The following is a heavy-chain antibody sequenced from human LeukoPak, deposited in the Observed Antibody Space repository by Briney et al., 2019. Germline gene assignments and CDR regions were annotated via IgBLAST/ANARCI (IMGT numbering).Heavy chain of an antibody. V-gene: IGHV4-31*03. CDR3: ARENYYYDSSGFDAFDI. Sequence: SETLSLTCTVSGGSISSGGYYWSWIRQHPGKGLEWIGYIYYSGSTYYNPSLKSRVTISVDTSKNQFSLKLSSVTAADTAVYYCARENYYYDSSGFDAFDIWGQGTMVTVSS. CDR1: GGSISSGGYY. CDR2: IYYSGST. J-gene: IGHJ3*02. D-gene: IGHD3-22*01.